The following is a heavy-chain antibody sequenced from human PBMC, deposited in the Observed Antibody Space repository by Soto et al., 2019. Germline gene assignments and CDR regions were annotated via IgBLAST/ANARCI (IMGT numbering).Heavy chain of an antibody. V-gene: IGHV4-34*01. J-gene: IGHJ4*02. CDR3: ARGRQYYDSSGYYRRVERFDY. CDR2: INHSGST. Sequence: SETLSLTCAVYGGSFSGYYWSWIRQPPGKGLEWIGEINHSGSTNYNPSLKSRVTISVDTSKNQFSLKLSSVTAADTAVYYCARGRQYYDSSGYYRRVERFDYWGQGTLVTVSS. D-gene: IGHD3-22*01. CDR1: GGSFSGYY.